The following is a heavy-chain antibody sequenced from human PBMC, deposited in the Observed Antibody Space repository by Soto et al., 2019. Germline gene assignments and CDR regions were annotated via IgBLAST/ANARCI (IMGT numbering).Heavy chain of an antibody. D-gene: IGHD2-15*01. Sequence: QITLRESGPTLVKPTQTLTLTCTISGFSLSTSGVGVGWIRQPPGKSLEWLALIYWDDVKRYSPSLKTRLTITKDTSRSQVVLTMTNMDPVDTATYCRAHSPCSGGTCYLFDYWGQGTLVTVSS. CDR1: GFSLSTSGVG. CDR2: IYWDDVK. V-gene: IGHV2-5*02. CDR3: AHSPCSGGTCYLFDY. J-gene: IGHJ4*02.